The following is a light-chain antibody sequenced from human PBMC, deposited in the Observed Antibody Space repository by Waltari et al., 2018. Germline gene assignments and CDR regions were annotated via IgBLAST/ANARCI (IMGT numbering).Light chain of an antibody. J-gene: IGLJ3*02. Sequence: QSALTQPHSVSASPGQSVTIPCSGSVNDVGVEDYFSWYQQLPGKAPKLILYDVVKRPSGVPSRFSGSKYGTTASLTISSLQTDDEATYYCCSYAGTYTFVFGGGTKLTVL. CDR2: DVV. V-gene: IGLV2-11*01. CDR1: VNDVGVEDY. CDR3: CSYAGTYTFV.